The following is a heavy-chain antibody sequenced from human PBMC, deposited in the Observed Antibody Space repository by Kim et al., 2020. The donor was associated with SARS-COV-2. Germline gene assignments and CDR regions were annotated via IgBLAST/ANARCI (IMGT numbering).Heavy chain of an antibody. J-gene: IGHJ5*02. Sequence: SETLSLTCTVSGGSISSSSYYWGWIRQPPGKGLEWIGSIYYSGSTYYNPSLKSRVTISVDTSKNQFSLKLSSVTAADTAVYYCARETLGYCSGGGCRPYNWFDPWGQGTLVTVSS. V-gene: IGHV4-39*07. CDR2: IYYSGST. CDR1: GGSISSSSYY. D-gene: IGHD2-15*01. CDR3: ARETLGYCSGGGCRPYNWFDP.